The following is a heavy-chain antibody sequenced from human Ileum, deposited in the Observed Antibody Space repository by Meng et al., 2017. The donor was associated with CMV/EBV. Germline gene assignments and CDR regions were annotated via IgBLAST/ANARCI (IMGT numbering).Heavy chain of an antibody. V-gene: IGHV1-18*01. D-gene: IGHD2-2*01. CDR2: ISAYNGNT. J-gene: IGHJ5*02. CDR3: ARVPAAMRVGMRTNWFDP. CDR1: YTFTSYG. Sequence: YTFTSYGISWVRQAPGQGLEWMGWISAYNGNTNYAQKLQGRVTMTTDTSTSTAYMELRSLRSDDTAVYYCARVPAAMRVGMRTNWFDPWGQGTLVTVSS.